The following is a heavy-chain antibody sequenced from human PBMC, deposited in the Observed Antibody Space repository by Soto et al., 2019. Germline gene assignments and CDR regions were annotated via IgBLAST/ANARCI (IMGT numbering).Heavy chain of an antibody. Sequence: SLRLSCTASGFTFGDYAMSWVRQAPGKGLEWVGFIRSKAYGGTTEYAASVKGRFTISRDDSKSIAYLQMNSLKTEDTAVYYCTRDRHYYDSSGYLFYWGQGTMVTVYS. CDR3: TRDRHYYDSSGYLFY. D-gene: IGHD3-22*01. CDR1: GFTFGDYA. V-gene: IGHV3-49*04. J-gene: IGHJ4*02. CDR2: IRSKAYGGTT.